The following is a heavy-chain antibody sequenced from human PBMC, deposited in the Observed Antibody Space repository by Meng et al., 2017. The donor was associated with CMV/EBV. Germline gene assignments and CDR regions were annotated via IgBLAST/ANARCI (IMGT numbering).Heavy chain of an antibody. V-gene: IGHV4-39*07. CDR1: GGSISSSSYY. Sequence: SETLSLTCTVSGGSISSSSYYWGWIRQPPGKGLEWIGSIYYSGSTYYNPSLKSQVTISVDTSKNQFSLRLSSVTAADTAAYYCARAWSRAIFGVASASFDYWGQGTLVTVSS. J-gene: IGHJ4*02. CDR2: IYYSGST. CDR3: ARAWSRAIFGVASASFDY. D-gene: IGHD3-3*01.